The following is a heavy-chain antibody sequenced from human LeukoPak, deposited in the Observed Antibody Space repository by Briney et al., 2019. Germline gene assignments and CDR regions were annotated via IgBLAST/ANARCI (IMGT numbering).Heavy chain of an antibody. CDR1: GGSISGFY. Sequence: SETLSLTCTVSGGSISGFYWSWIRQSPGKGLEWIAFMSYSGRTKHNPSLQSRVTISLDTSMNNLALHLRSVTAAGTAVYYCARHMRDGYKLSFFDYWGQGTLVTVSS. CDR3: ARHMRDGYKLSFFDY. V-gene: IGHV4-59*08. D-gene: IGHD5-24*01. J-gene: IGHJ4*02. CDR2: MSYSGRT.